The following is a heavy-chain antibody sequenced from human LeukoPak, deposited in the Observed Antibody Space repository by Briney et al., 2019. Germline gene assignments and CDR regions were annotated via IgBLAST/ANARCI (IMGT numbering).Heavy chain of an antibody. CDR3: AKAGDNTGYYLGAFDI. CDR2: ISGSGDSS. CDR1: GFTFSSYA. V-gene: IGHV3-23*01. Sequence: PGGSLRLSCAASGFTFSSYAMTWVRQAPGKGLEWVSSISGSGDSSYYADSVKGRFTISRDNSKNTLSLQMNSLRAEDTAIYYCAKAGDNTGYYLGAFDIWGQGTMVTVSS. D-gene: IGHD3-22*01. J-gene: IGHJ3*02.